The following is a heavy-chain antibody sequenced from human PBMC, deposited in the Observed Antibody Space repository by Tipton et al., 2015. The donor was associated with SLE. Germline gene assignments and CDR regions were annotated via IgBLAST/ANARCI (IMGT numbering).Heavy chain of an antibody. Sequence: QSGPEVKEPGSSVQVSCKASRGTVSSYAISWVRQAPGQGLEWMGGIIPIFGTANYAQKFQGRVTITADESTNTAYMELSSLRSEDTAVYYCARGGDRDFNIFLWGQGTLVSVSS. D-gene: IGHD3-9*01. J-gene: IGHJ4*02. V-gene: IGHV1-69*01. CDR3: ARGGDRDFNIFL. CDR1: RGTVSSYA. CDR2: IIPIFGTA.